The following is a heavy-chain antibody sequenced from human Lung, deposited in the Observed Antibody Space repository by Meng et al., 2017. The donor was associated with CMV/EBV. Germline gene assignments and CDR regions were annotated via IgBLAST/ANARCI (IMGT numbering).Heavy chain of an antibody. CDR1: GFSFSSHG. D-gene: IGHD1-20*01. J-gene: IGHJ6*02. CDR3: AKDLLTGINYYYGMDV. Sequence: GGSXRLXCAASGFSFSSHGMHWVRQAPGKGLEWVAVIQYDGNTKYFADSVKGRFTISRDNSKNTLYLEMNSLSAEDTAVYYCAKDLLTGINYYYGMDVWGQGTTVTVSS. V-gene: IGHV3-30*02. CDR2: IQYDGNTK.